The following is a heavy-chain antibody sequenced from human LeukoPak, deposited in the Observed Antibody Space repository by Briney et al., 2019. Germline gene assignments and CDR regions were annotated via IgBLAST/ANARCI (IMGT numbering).Heavy chain of an antibody. J-gene: IGHJ5*02. CDR1: GGTFSSYA. CDR2: IIPIFGTA. Sequence: SVKVSCKASGGTFSSYAISWVRQAPGQGLEWMGGIIPIFGTANYAQKFQGRVTITADESTSTAYTELSSLRSEDTAVYYCARDKGVLRYFDWFQNWFDPWGQGTLVTVSS. CDR3: ARDKGVLRYFDWFQNWFDP. D-gene: IGHD3-9*01. V-gene: IGHV1-69*13.